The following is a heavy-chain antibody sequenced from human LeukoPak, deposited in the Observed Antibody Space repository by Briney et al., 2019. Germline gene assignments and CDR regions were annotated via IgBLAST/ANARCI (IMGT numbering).Heavy chain of an antibody. CDR3: AREVEYFDISGYRPHAFDI. V-gene: IGHV4-30-4*01. J-gene: IGHJ3*02. D-gene: IGHD3-22*01. CDR1: GGSISSGDYY. CDR2: IYYSGST. Sequence: SETLSLTCTVSGGSISSGDYYWSWIRQPPGKGLEWIGYIYYSGSTYYNPSLKSRVTISVDTSKNQFSLKLSSVTAADTAVYYCAREVEYFDISGYRPHAFDIWGQGTVVTVSS.